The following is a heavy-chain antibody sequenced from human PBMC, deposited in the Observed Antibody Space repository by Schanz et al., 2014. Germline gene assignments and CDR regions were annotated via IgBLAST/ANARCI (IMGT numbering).Heavy chain of an antibody. CDR2: IYTSGAT. D-gene: IGHD5-18*01. CDR1: GGSISSEY. CDR3: ARGNDIQVWSLDY. Sequence: QLQMQESGPGLVKPSETLSLTCTVSGGSISSEYWSWIRRPAGKGLEWIGRIYTSGATNYNPSLKSRLTMSVDTSKTQVSLKLRSVTAADTAVYYCARGNDIQVWSLDYWGQGTLVTVSS. V-gene: IGHV4-4*07. J-gene: IGHJ4*02.